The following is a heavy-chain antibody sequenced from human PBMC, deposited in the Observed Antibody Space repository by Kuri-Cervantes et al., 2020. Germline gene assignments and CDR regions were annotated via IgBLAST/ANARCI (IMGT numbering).Heavy chain of an antibody. V-gene: IGHV3-30*14. D-gene: IGHD5-24*01. J-gene: IGHJ4*02. CDR2: ISYDGSNK. Sequence: GESLKISCAASGFTFSSYAMHWVRQAPGKGLEWVAVISYDGSNKYYADSVKGRFTISRDNSKNTLYLQMNSLRAEDTAVYYCARLLTREMATIDYWGQGTLVTVSS. CDR1: GFTFSSYA. CDR3: ARLLTREMATIDY.